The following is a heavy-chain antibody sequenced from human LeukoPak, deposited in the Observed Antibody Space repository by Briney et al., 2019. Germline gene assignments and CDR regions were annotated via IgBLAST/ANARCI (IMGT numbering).Heavy chain of an antibody. D-gene: IGHD1-7*01. V-gene: IGHV3-23*01. J-gene: IGHJ4*02. CDR3: AKGPARYNCNYWYYSDY. CDR1: GFSFTDAW. Sequence: GGSLRLSCAASGFSFTDAWMSWVRQAPGKGLEWVSAISGSGGSTYYADSVKGRFTISRDNSKNTLYLQMNSLRAEDTAVYYCAKGPARYNCNYWYYSDYWGQGTLPTVAS. CDR2: ISGSGGST.